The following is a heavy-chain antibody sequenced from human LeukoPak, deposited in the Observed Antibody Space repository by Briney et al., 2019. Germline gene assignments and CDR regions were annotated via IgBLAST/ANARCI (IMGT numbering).Heavy chain of an antibody. CDR2: INNSGST. V-gene: IGHV4-34*01. Sequence: SETLSLTCAVYGASFSGYYWSWIRQPPGKGLEWLGEINNSGSTNYNPSLKSRVTISVDTSKNQFSLKLSSVTAADTAVYYCARGKKSGAIPYYHYMDVWGKGTTVTVSS. D-gene: IGHD7-27*01. CDR1: GASFSGYY. J-gene: IGHJ6*03. CDR3: ARGKKSGAIPYYHYMDV.